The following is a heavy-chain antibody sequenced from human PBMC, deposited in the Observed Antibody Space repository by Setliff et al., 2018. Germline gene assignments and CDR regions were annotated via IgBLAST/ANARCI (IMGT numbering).Heavy chain of an antibody. CDR2: ISGSSSYI. J-gene: IGHJ3*02. CDR3: ARGFGWGAFDI. Sequence: GGSLRLSCAASGFTFSSYSMNWVRQAPGKGLEWVSSISGSSSYIYYADSVKGRFTISRDNAMNSLYLQMNSLRAEDTAVYYCARGFGWGAFDIWGQGTMVTVSS. CDR1: GFTFSSYS. V-gene: IGHV3-21*01. D-gene: IGHD3-10*01.